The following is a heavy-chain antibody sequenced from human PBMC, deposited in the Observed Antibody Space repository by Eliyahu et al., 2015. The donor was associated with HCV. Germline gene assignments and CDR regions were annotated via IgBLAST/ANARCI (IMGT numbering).Heavy chain of an antibody. J-gene: IGHJ4*02. D-gene: IGHD3-10*01. CDR2: ISWNSDDI. Sequence: EVHLVQSGGGVVQPGGSLRLSCAASGFSFGDYAMDWVRPTSGEGPGGVSSISWNSDDIAYGDSVKGRFTISRDNARNSLYLQMTSLTTEDTAFYYCAKSLDYYSRGGIDYWGQGTLVTVSS. CDR1: GFSFGDYA. CDR3: AKSLDYYSRGGIDY. V-gene: IGHV3-9*01.